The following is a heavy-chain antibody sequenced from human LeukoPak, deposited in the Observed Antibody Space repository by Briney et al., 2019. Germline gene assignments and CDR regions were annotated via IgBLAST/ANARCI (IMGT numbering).Heavy chain of an antibody. D-gene: IGHD2-2*01. CDR2: IKQDGSEK. V-gene: IGHV3-7*01. CDR3: ARRYCSSTSCYPHFDY. J-gene: IGHJ4*02. CDR1: GFTFSSYW. Sequence: GGSLRLSCAASGFTFSSYWMSWVRQAPGKGLEWVANIKQDGSEKYYVDSVKGRFTISRDNAKHSLYLQMNSLRAEDTAVYYCARRYCSSTSCYPHFDYWGQGTLVTVSS.